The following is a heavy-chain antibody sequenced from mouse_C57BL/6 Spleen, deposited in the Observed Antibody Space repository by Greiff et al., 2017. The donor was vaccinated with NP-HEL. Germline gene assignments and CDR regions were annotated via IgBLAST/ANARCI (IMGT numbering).Heavy chain of an antibody. J-gene: IGHJ2*01. CDR1: GYTFTSYW. D-gene: IGHD1-1*01. CDR2: IDPSDSYT. V-gene: IGHV1-50*01. Sequence: VQLQQSGAELVKPGASVKLSCKASGYTFTSYWMQWVKQRPGQGLEWIGEIDPSDSYTNYNQKFKGKATLTVDTSSSTAYMQLSSLTSEDSAVYYCARKFITTVVEAYFDDWGQGTTLTVSS. CDR3: ARKFITTVVEAYFDD.